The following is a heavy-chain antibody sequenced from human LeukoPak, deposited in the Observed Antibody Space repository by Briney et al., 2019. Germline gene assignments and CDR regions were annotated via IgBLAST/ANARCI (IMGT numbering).Heavy chain of an antibody. V-gene: IGHV4-59*11. Sequence: SETLSLTCTVSGGSISSHYWSWIRQPPGKGLEWIGYIYYSGNTNYNPSLKSRVTISVDTSKNQFSLKLSSVTAADTAVYYCARLRYYDSSGYEDWGQGTLVTVSS. D-gene: IGHD3-22*01. J-gene: IGHJ4*02. CDR1: GGSISSHY. CDR3: ARLRYYDSSGYED. CDR2: IYYSGNT.